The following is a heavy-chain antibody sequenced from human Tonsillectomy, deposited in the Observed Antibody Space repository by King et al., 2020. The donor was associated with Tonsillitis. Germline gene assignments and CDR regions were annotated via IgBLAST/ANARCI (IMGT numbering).Heavy chain of an antibody. CDR1: GFSLSTRGEG. CDR2: IYWDDDK. V-gene: IGHV2-5*02. D-gene: IGHD3-10*01. J-gene: IGHJ4*02. Sequence: ITLKESGPTLVKPTQTLTLTCTFSGFSLSTRGEGVGWIRQPPGKALEWLALIYWDDDKRYSPSLKSRLTITKDTSKNQVVLTMTNMDPVDTATYYCVHSMVRGVINFPLFDYWGQGTLVTVSS. CDR3: VHSMVRGVINFPLFDY.